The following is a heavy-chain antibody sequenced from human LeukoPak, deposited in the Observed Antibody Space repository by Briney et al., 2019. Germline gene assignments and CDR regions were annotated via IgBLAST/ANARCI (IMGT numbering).Heavy chain of an antibody. V-gene: IGHV1-2*02. D-gene: IGHD7-27*01. CDR1: GYTFTAYY. CDR3: ARDHNSENWGSLGG. CDR2: ISPSTGGT. Sequence: ASVTVSCKASGYTFTAYYIHWVRQAPGQGLEWMGWISPSTGGTNYAQKFQGRVTITRDTSINTAYMDLSRLTSDDTALYYCARDHNSENWGSLGGWGQGTLVTVSS. J-gene: IGHJ4*02.